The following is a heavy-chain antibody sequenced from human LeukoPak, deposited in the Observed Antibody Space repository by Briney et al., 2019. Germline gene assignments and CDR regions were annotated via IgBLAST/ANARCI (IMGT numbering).Heavy chain of an antibody. D-gene: IGHD2-15*01. J-gene: IGHJ4*02. CDR1: GGSISSSNW. CDR2: IYHSGST. CDR3: ARDLFRCSGGSCYLDY. V-gene: IGHV4-4*02. Sequence: SETLSLTCAVSGGSISSSNWWSWVRQPPGKGLEWIGEIYHSGSTNYNPSLKSRVTISVDKSKNQFSLKLSSVTAADSAVYYCARDLFRCSGGSCYLDYWGQGTLVTVSS.